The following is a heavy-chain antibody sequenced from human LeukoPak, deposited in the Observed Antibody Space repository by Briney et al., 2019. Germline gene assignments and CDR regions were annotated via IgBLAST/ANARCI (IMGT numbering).Heavy chain of an antibody. D-gene: IGHD1-7*01. CDR1: GFTVSSNY. V-gene: IGHV3-53*01. CDR2: IYSGGST. Sequence: ESLRLSCAASGFTVSSNYMSWVRQAPGKGLEWVSVIYSGGSTYYADSVKGRFTISRDNSKNTLYLQMNSLRDEDTAVYFCAKDLNYAFDYWGQGAVVTVSS. CDR3: AKDLNYAFDY. J-gene: IGHJ4*02.